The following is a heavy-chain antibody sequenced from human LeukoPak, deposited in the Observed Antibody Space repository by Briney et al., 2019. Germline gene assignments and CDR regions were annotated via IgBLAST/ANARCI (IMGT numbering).Heavy chain of an antibody. CDR1: GGSISSSSYY. CDR2: IYYSGST. V-gene: IGHV4-39*07. CDR3: AKTRDDLLVGHIDY. D-gene: IGHD3/OR15-3a*01. Sequence: SETLSLTCTVSGGSISSSSYYWGWIRQPPGKGLEWIGSIYYSGSTYYNPSLKSRLTISVDTSKNQFSLQLSSVTAADTAVYYCAKTRDDLLVGHIDYWGQGTLVTVSS. J-gene: IGHJ4*02.